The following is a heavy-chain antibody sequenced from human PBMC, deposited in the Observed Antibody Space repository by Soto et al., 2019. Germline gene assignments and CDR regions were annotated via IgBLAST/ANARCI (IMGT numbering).Heavy chain of an antibody. CDR1: GGSISSYY. CDR3: ARALADIVVVPAAMEISYYYYMDV. CDR2: IYYSGST. D-gene: IGHD2-2*01. Sequence: SETLSLTCTVSGGSISSYYWSWIRQPPGKGLEWIGYIYYSGSTNYNPSLKSRVTISVDTSKNQFSLKLSSVTAADTAVYYCARALADIVVVPAAMEISYYYYMDVWGKGTTVTVSS. V-gene: IGHV4-59*01. J-gene: IGHJ6*03.